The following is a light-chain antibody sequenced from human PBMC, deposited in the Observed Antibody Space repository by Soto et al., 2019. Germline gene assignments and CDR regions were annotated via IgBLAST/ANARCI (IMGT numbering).Light chain of an antibody. CDR3: QQLWT. Sequence: DIQMTQSPSTLSASVGDRVTITCRASQSISNWLAWYQQKPGKAPKLLIYKASSLDSGVPSRFSGSGSGTEFTLTISSLQPDDFVTYYWQQLWTFGQGTKVEIK. J-gene: IGKJ1*01. CDR1: QSISNW. CDR2: KAS. V-gene: IGKV1-5*03.